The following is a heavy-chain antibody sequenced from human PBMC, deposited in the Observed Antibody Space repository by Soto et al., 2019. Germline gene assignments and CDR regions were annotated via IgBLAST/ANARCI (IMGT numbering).Heavy chain of an antibody. Sequence: QVQLVQSGAEVKKPGASVKVSCKASGYTFTSYYMHWVRLAPGQGLEWMGIINPDGGGTSYAQQFQGRVIMTRDTSTSTVYMEMSSLRSEDTAVYYCAVGGNYLGMDVWGQGTTVTVS. CDR2: INPDGGGT. J-gene: IGHJ6*02. CDR1: GYTFTSYY. CDR3: AVGGNYLGMDV. V-gene: IGHV1-46*01.